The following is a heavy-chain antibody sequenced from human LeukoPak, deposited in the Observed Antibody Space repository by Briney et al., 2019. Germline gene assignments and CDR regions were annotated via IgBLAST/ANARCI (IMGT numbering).Heavy chain of an antibody. Sequence: GGSLRLSCAASGFTFSSYSMNWVRRAPGKGLEWVSSISSSSSYIYYTDSVKGRFTISRDNAKNSLYLQVNSLRAEDTAVYYCARVLLVPAAPEDYYYGMDVWGQGTTVTVSS. CDR3: ARVLLVPAAPEDYYYGMDV. D-gene: IGHD2-2*01. J-gene: IGHJ6*02. CDR2: ISSSSSYI. V-gene: IGHV3-21*01. CDR1: GFTFSSYS.